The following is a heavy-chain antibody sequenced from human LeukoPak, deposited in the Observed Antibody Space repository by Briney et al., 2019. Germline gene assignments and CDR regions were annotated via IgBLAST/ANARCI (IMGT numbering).Heavy chain of an antibody. J-gene: IGHJ4*02. CDR3: AKNWGWLDY. CDR2: IKQDGSEK. Sequence: GGSLRLSCAASGFIFSSYWMNWVRQAPGKGLAWVATIKQDGSEKYYVDSVKGRFTISRDNAKNSLYLQMNSLRAEDTAVYYCAKNWGWLDYWGQGTLVTVSS. V-gene: IGHV3-7*01. CDR1: GFIFSSYW. D-gene: IGHD7-27*01.